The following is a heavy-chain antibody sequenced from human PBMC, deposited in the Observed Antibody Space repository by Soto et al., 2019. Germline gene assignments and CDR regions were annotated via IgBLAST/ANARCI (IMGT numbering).Heavy chain of an antibody. J-gene: IGHJ5*02. Sequence: ASVKVSCKASGYTFTSYYMHWVRQAPGQGLXXXXXXXXXXXXXXXXXKFQGRVTMTRDTSTSTVYMELSSLRSEDTAVYYCARGRRSDYWFDPWGQGTLVTVSS. CDR1: GYTFTSYY. V-gene: IGHV1-46*01. CDR3: ARGRRSDYWFDP. CDR2: XXXXXXXX.